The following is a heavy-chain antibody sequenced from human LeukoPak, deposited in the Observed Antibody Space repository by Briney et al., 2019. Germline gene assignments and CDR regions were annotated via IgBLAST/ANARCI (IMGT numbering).Heavy chain of an antibody. J-gene: IGHJ3*02. D-gene: IGHD6-13*01. CDR1: GGTFSSYA. CDR3: ATGRNEPYSSSWYGEDAFDI. V-gene: IGHV1-69*06. CDR2: IIPIFGTA. Sequence: SVKVSCKASGGTFSSYAISWVRQAPGQGLEWMGGIIPIFGTANYAQKFQGRVTITADKSTSTAYMELSSLRSEDTAVYYCATGRNEPYSSSWYGEDAFDIWGQGTIVTVSS.